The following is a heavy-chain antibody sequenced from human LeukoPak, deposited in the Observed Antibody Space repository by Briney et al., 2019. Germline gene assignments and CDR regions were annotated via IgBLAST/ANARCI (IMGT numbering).Heavy chain of an antibody. V-gene: IGHV3-33*01. J-gene: IGHJ3*02. CDR1: GFTFSNYG. CDR3: VRDLIHKDFWSSYWPDAFYS. D-gene: IGHD3-3*01. Sequence: GRSLRLSCVASGFTFSNYGMHWVRQAPGKGLEWVAVIWYDGSNEYYGDSVKGRFIISRDNSSNTLYLQMSSLRAEDTAVYYCVRDLIHKDFWSSYWPDAFYSWGQGT. CDR2: IWYDGSNE.